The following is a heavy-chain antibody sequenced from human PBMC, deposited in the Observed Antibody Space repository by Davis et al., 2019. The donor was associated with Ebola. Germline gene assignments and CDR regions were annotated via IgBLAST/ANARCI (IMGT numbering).Heavy chain of an antibody. Sequence: SETLSLTCAVYGGSFSGYYWSWIRQPPGKGLEWIGYIYYSGSTNYNPSLKSRVTISVDTSKNQFSLKLSSVTAADTAVYYCARWNGYNLSFGYYYYGMDVWGKGTTVTVSS. CDR3: ARWNGYNLSFGYYYYGMDV. J-gene: IGHJ6*04. CDR2: IYYSGST. D-gene: IGHD5-24*01. V-gene: IGHV4-59*01. CDR1: GGSFSGYY.